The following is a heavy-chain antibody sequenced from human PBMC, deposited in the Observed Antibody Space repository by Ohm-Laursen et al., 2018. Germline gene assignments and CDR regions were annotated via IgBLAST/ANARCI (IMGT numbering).Heavy chain of an antibody. J-gene: IGHJ3*01. V-gene: IGHV4-61*08. CDR3: ASSQSSSWYHAFDV. Sequence: GTLSLTCTVSGGSISSGGYYWSWIRQPPGKGLEWIGHFYHSGGTNNNPSFKSRVTISIDTSKNQVSLNLNSVTAADTAVYYCASSQSSSWYHAFDVWGQGTMVTVSS. D-gene: IGHD6-13*01. CDR1: GGSISSGGYY. CDR2: FYHSGGT.